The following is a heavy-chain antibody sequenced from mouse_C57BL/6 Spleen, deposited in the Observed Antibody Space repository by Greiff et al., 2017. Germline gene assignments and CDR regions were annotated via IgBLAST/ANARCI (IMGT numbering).Heavy chain of an antibody. CDR1: GFNIKDYY. J-gene: IGHJ3*01. D-gene: IGHD4-1*01. Sequence: VQLQQPGAELVRPGASVKLSSTASGFNIKDYYMHWVKQRPEQGLEWIGRIDPEDGDTEYAPKFQGKATMTADTSSNTAYLQLSSLTSEDTAVYYCTSNWAWFAYWGQGTLVTVSA. CDR2: IDPEDGDT. CDR3: TSNWAWFAY. V-gene: IGHV14-1*01.